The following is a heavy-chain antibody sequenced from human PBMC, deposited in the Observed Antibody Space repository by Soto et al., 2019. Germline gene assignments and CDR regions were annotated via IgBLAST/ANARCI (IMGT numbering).Heavy chain of an antibody. D-gene: IGHD3-22*01. Sequence: QVQLQESGPGLVKPSQTLSLTCTVSCGSISSGDYYWSWIRQPPGKGLEWIGYVYYSGSTYYNPSLKSRVTISVDTSKNQFSLKLSSVTAADTAVYYCARATINYYDSSGPTDFDYWGQGTLVTVSS. CDR2: VYYSGST. CDR1: CGSISSGDYY. V-gene: IGHV4-30-4*01. CDR3: ARATINYYDSSGPTDFDY. J-gene: IGHJ4*02.